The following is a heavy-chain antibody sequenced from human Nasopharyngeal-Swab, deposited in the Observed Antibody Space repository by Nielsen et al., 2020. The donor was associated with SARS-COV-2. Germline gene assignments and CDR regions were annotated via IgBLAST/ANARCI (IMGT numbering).Heavy chain of an antibody. D-gene: IGHD5-12*01. CDR3: ARDTSVDIVLLYYGMDV. CDR2: VSTSGTYI. J-gene: IGHJ6*02. Sequence: GESLKISCAASGFTFSSYSMNWVRQAPGKGLEWVSSVSTSGTYIYYADSVKGRFTISRDSSKNTLYLQMNSLRAEDTAVYYCARDTSVDIVLLYYGMDVWGQGTTVTVSS. CDR1: GFTFSSYS. V-gene: IGHV3-21*01.